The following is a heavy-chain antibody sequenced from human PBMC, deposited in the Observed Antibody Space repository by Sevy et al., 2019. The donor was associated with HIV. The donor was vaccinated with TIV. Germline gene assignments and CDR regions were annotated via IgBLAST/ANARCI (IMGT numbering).Heavy chain of an antibody. J-gene: IGHJ1*01. Sequence: GGSLRLSCAASGFTFSSYAMSWVRQAPGKGLEWVSAISGSGGSTYYADSVKGRFTISRDNSKNTLYLQMNSLRAEDTAVYYGAKEMGSGWYPVLRVGLEMGDFQDWGQGTLVTVSS. CDR3: AKEMGSGWYPVLRVGLEMGDFQD. CDR2: ISGSGGST. D-gene: IGHD6-19*01. V-gene: IGHV3-23*01. CDR1: GFTFSSYA.